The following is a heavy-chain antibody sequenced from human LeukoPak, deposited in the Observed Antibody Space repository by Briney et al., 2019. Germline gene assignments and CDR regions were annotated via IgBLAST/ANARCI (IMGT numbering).Heavy chain of an antibody. CDR3: ARKTGGSLDI. Sequence: GGSLRLSCAASGFTFSSYSMNWVRQAPGKGLEWVTYISSSSSTIHYADSVKGRFTISRDNAKKSLYLEMNSLRAEDTAVHYCARKTGGSLDIWGQGTMVTVSS. J-gene: IGHJ3*02. D-gene: IGHD7-27*01. CDR2: ISSSSSTI. V-gene: IGHV3-48*01. CDR1: GFTFSSYS.